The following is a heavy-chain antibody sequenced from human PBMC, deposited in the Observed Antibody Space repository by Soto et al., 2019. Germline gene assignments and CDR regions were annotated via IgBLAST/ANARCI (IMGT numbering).Heavy chain of an antibody. Sequence: GGSLRLSCAASGFICSSYDMSWVRQAPGKGLEWVSTILVDGRTFYADSVKGRFTISRDSSQNTVYLQMNSLTVGDTALYYCAKATATGGGAFDICGQGTMVTVSS. CDR2: ILVDGRT. J-gene: IGHJ3*02. CDR1: GFICSSYD. V-gene: IGHV3-23*01. CDR3: AKATATGGGAFDI. D-gene: IGHD2-8*02.